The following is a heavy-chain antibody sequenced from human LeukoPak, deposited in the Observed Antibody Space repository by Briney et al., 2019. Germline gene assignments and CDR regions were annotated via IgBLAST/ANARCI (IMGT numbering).Heavy chain of an antibody. CDR1: GFTFSDYY. CDR2: VKQDGSEK. D-gene: IGHD3-22*01. CDR3: ARDDISKFDSSGAEDY. J-gene: IGHJ4*02. Sequence: GGSLRLSCAASGFTFSDYYMSWIRQAPGKGLEWVANVKQDGSEKYYVDSVKGRFTISRDNAKNSLYLQMNSLRAEDTAVYYCARDDISKFDSSGAEDYWGQGTLVTVSS. V-gene: IGHV3-7*01.